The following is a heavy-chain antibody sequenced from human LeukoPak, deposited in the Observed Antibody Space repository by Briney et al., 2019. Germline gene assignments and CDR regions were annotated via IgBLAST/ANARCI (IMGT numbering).Heavy chain of an antibody. CDR1: GYSIYSCYY. J-gene: IGHJ4*02. CDR2: IYRTWEN. CDR3: ARGRSGYGGNSGIASCDY. V-gene: IGHV4-38-2*01. D-gene: IGHD4-23*01. Sequence: SEPLSLTCAVSGYSIYSCYYLGWIRQPPGKGLGWIGIIYRTWENHYNPSLKSRLTMSVDTSKNHVSLKLNTLTAADTGVYYCARGRSGYGGNSGIASCDYWSQGTLVTVSS.